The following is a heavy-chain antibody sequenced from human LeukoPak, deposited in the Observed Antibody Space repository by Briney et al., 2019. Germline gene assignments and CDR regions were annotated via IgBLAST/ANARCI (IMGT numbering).Heavy chain of an antibody. CDR3: VKDLRAVNYYGMDV. D-gene: IGHD6-19*01. CDR1: GFTVDDYA. CDR2: ISWNGGSI. Sequence: GGSLRLSCAASGFTVDDYAMHWVRQAPGKGLEWVSGISWNGGSIGYTDSVRGRFTISRDNAKNSLYLQMNSLRAEDTAVYYCVKDLRAVNYYGMDVWGQGTTVIVSS. J-gene: IGHJ6*02. V-gene: IGHV3-9*01.